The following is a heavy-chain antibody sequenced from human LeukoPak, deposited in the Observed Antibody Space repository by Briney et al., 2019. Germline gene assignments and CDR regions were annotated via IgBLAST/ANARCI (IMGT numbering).Heavy chain of an antibody. D-gene: IGHD3-9*01. V-gene: IGHV3-23*01. CDR1: GFTFSNYA. J-gene: IGHJ4*02. Sequence: PGGSLRLSCAASGFTFSNYAMNWVRQPPGKGLEWVSAISSSGVSTYYADSVKGRFTISRDNSKNMLYLQMNSLRAEDTAVYYCAKVSESNYDFLTGYYTPYYFDYWGQGTLVTVSS. CDR3: AKVSESNYDFLTGYYTPYYFDY. CDR2: ISSSGVST.